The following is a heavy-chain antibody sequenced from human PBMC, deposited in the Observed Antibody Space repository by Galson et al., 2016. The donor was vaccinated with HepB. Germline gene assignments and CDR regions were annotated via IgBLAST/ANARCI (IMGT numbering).Heavy chain of an antibody. V-gene: IGHV3-53*01. D-gene: IGHD6-13*01. CDR1: GFIVSNHY. J-gene: IGHJ5*02. CDR2: IYSGGAT. Sequence: SLRLSCAGSGFIVSNHYMNWVRQPPGKGLEWVAIIYSGGATYYADSVKGRFTIARDNPKNTVYLQMNSLRVEDTAVYYCARDPGRIAAAGHLDPWGQGTLVTVSS. CDR3: ARDPGRIAAAGHLDP.